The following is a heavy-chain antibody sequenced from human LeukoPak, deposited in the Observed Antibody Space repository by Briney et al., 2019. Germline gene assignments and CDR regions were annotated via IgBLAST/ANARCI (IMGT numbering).Heavy chain of an antibody. CDR2: IKQDGSEK. D-gene: IGHD2-15*01. CDR1: GFTFNKYW. J-gene: IGHJ4*02. Sequence: GGSLRLSCAASGFTFNKYWMSWVRRASGKGLEWVANIKQDGSEKYYVDSMKGRFTISRDNAKNSLFLQMNSLRAEDSAVYYCARDLCSGATCYNGYFDYWGQGTLVTVSS. V-gene: IGHV3-7*01. CDR3: ARDLCSGATCYNGYFDY.